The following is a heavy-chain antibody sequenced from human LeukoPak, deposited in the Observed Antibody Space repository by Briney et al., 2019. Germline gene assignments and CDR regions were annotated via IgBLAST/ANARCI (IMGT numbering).Heavy chain of an antibody. V-gene: IGHV4-34*01. CDR3: ARGRRTYYDSSGYYHLDY. J-gene: IGHJ4*02. Sequence: SETLSLTCAVYGGSFSGYYWSWIRQPPGKGLEWIGEIKHSGSTNYNPSLKSRVTTSVDTSKNQFSLKLSSVTAADTAVYYCARGRRTYYDSSGYYHLDYWGQGTLVTVSS. D-gene: IGHD3-22*01. CDR1: GGSFSGYY. CDR2: IKHSGST.